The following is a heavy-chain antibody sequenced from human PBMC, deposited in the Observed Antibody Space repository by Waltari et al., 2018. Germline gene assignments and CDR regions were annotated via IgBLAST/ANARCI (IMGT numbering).Heavy chain of an antibody. J-gene: IGHJ4*02. CDR3: ARDTSGTKGAFDY. CDR2: IYIGGSG. CDR1: AFTVRSNL. D-gene: IGHD3-10*01. V-gene: IGHV3-66*01. Sequence: EVQLVESGGGLVQPGGSLRLSCAASAFTVRSNLMSWVRQAPGKGLEWVSVIYIGGSGYYADSVKVRFTISRDNSKNTVYLQMNSLRAEDTAVYYCARDTSGTKGAFDYWGQGTLVTVSS.